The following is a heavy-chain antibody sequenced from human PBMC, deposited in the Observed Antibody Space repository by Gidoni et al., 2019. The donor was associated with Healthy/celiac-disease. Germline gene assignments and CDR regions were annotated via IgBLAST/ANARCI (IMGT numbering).Heavy chain of an antibody. Sequence: QVQLVESGGGVVQPGRSLRLSCAASGFTFSSYAMHWVRQAPGKGLEWVAVISYDGSNKYYADSVKGRFTISRDNSKNTLYLQMNSLRAEDTAVYYCASGVVVVTAMGAFDIWGQGTMVTVSS. J-gene: IGHJ3*02. CDR1: GFTFSSYA. D-gene: IGHD2-21*02. V-gene: IGHV3-30*04. CDR2: ISYDGSNK. CDR3: ASGVVVVTAMGAFDI.